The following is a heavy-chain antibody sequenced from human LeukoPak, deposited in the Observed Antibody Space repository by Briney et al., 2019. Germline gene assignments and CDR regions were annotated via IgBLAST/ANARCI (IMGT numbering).Heavy chain of an antibody. J-gene: IGHJ4*02. CDR3: AREHSMDIDY. CDR2: IYHSGST. D-gene: IGHD2-21*01. CDR1: GGSISSGGYS. Sequence: PSQTLSLTCAVSGGSISSGGYSWSWIRQPPGKGLEWIGYIYHSGSTYYNPSLKSRVTISVDTSKNQFSLKLSSVTAADTAVYYCAREHSMDIDYWGQGTLVTVSS. V-gene: IGHV4-30-2*05.